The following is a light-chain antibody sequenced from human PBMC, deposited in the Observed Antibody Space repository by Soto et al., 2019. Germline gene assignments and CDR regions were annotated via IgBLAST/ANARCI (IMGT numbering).Light chain of an antibody. V-gene: IGKV1-13*02. J-gene: IGKJ4*01. CDR2: DDS. Sequence: AIHLTQSPSSLSASVGDRVAITCRASQVISTAVAWFQEKPGKAPKLLIYDDSILESGVPSRFSGSGSGTDFTLTINSLQPEDSATYYCQQLNAYPPALSFGGGTKVEIK. CDR3: QQLNAYPPALS. CDR1: QVISTA.